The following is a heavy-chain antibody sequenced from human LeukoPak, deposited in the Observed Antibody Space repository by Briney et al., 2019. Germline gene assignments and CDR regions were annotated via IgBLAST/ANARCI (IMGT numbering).Heavy chain of an antibody. CDR1: GFTFSSYG. V-gene: IGHV3-30*02. Sequence: GGSLRLSCAASGFTFSSYGMHWVRRAPGEGLEWVAFIRYDGSNKYYADSVKGRFTISRDNSKNTLYLQMNSLRAEDTAVYYCAKGLVWSGYPRRMDVWGKGTTVTVSS. CDR2: IRYDGSNK. J-gene: IGHJ6*03. CDR3: AKGLVWSGYPRRMDV. D-gene: IGHD3-3*01.